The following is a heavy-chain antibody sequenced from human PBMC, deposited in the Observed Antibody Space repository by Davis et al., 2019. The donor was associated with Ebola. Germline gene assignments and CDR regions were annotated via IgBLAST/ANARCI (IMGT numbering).Heavy chain of an antibody. D-gene: IGHD3-9*01. Sequence: AASVKVSCKASGYTFTSYGISWVRQAPGQGLEWMGWISAYNGNTNYAQKFQGRVTITRDTSASTAYMELSSLRSEDTAVYYCARDPPYYDILTGRGYWGQGTLVTVSS. CDR1: GYTFTSYG. CDR2: ISAYNGNT. V-gene: IGHV1-18*01. CDR3: ARDPPYYDILTGRGY. J-gene: IGHJ4*02.